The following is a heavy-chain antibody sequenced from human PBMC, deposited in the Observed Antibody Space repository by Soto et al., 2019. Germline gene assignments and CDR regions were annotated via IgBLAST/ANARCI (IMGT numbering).Heavy chain of an antibody. CDR1: GFTFSSYS. D-gene: IGHD2-21*01. V-gene: IGHV3-21*01. CDR2: ISSSSSYI. J-gene: IGHJ6*03. CDR3: ARTGLRFDMDV. Sequence: GGSLRLSCAASGFTFSSYSMNRVRQAPGKGLEWVSSISSSSSYIYYADSVKGRFTISRDNAKNSLYLQMNSLRAEDTAVYYCARTGLRFDMDVWGKGTTVTVPS.